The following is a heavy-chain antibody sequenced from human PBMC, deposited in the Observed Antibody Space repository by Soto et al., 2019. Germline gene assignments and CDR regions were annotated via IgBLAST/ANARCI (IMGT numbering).Heavy chain of an antibody. CDR2: ISSSGDNT. CDR1: GFTFSSFA. D-gene: IGHD5-12*01. Sequence: GGSLRLSCAASGFTFSSFAMNWVRQAPGKGLKWVSAISSSGDNTYYADSVKGRFTISRDNSKNTLYLQVNSLRAEDTAVYYCARQRATTRPYYFDYWGQGTLVTVSS. J-gene: IGHJ4*02. CDR3: ARQRATTRPYYFDY. V-gene: IGHV3-23*01.